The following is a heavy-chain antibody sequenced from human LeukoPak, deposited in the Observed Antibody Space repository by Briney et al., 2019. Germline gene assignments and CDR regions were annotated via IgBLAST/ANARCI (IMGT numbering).Heavy chain of an antibody. CDR1: GGSFSGYY. D-gene: IGHD3-10*01. V-gene: IGHV4-34*01. CDR2: INHSGST. J-gene: IGHJ4*02. CDR3: ARGRSGYYSSGRFGY. Sequence: SETLSLTCAVYGGSFSGYYWSWIRQPPGKGLEWIGEINHSGSTNYNPSLKSRVTISVDTSKNQFSLKLSSVTAADTAVYYCARGRSGYYSSGRFGYWGQGTLVTVSS.